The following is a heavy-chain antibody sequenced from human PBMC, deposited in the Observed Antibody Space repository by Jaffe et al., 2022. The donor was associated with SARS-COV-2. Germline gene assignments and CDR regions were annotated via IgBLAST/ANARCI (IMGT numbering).Heavy chain of an antibody. D-gene: IGHD3-22*01. CDR1: GFTFSSYG. CDR2: ISYDGSNK. CDR3: AKASGNYYDSSGYPDY. J-gene: IGHJ4*02. V-gene: IGHV3-30*18. Sequence: QVQLVESGGGVVQPGRSLRLSCAASGFTFSSYGMHWVRQAPGKGLEWVAVISYDGSNKYYADSVKGRFTISRDNSKNTLYLQMNSLRAEDTAVYYCAKASGNYYDSSGYPDYWGQGTLVTVSS.